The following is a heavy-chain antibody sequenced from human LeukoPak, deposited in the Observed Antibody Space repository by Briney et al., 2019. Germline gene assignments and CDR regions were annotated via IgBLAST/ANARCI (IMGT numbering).Heavy chain of an antibody. Sequence: GGSLRLSCAASGFTFSSYAMSWVRQAPGKGLEWVSVISGSADTTYYADSVKGRFTISRDNAKNSLYLQMNSLRAEDTAVYYCAELGITMIGGVWGKGTTVTISS. V-gene: IGHV3-23*01. J-gene: IGHJ6*04. CDR1: GFTFSSYA. CDR3: AELGITMIGGV. D-gene: IGHD3-10*02. CDR2: ISGSADTT.